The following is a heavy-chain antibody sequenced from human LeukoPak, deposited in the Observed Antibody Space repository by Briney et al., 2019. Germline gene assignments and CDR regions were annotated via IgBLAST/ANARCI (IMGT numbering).Heavy chain of an antibody. D-gene: IGHD6-6*01. CDR1: GFTFSSYS. CDR3: ARDLSIAARPPYYYYMDV. Sequence: GGSLRLSCAASGFTFSSYSMNWVRQAPGKGLEWVSSISSSSSYIYYADSVKGRFTISRDSAKNSLYLQMNSLRAEDTAVYYCARDLSIAARPPYYYYMDVWGKGTTVTVSS. J-gene: IGHJ6*03. V-gene: IGHV3-21*01. CDR2: ISSSSSYI.